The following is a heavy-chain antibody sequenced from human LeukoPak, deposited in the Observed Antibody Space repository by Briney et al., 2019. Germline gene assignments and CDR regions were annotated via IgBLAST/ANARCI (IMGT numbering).Heavy chain of an antibody. J-gene: IGHJ4*02. D-gene: IGHD6-13*01. CDR2: ISSSSSYI. CDR3: ARGGIAAAFDY. Sequence: GGSLRLSCAASGFTLSDYYMSWIRQAPGKGLEWVSYISSSSSYIYYADSVKGRFTISRDNAKNSLYLQMNSLRAEDTAVYYCARGGIAAAFDYWGQGTLVTVSS. CDR1: GFTLSDYY. V-gene: IGHV3-11*06.